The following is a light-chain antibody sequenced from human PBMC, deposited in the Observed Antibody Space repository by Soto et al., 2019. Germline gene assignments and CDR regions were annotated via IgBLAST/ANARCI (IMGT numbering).Light chain of an antibody. V-gene: IGLV2-14*03. Sequence: QSALTQPASVSGSPGQSITISCTGTSSDVGGYNYVSWYQQHPGKAPKVMIYDVSNRPSGVSNRFSGSKSGNTASLTISGRQAEDEDDYYCSSYTSSSVVVFGGGTKLTVL. CDR1: SSDVGGYNY. CDR2: DVS. CDR3: SSYTSSSVVV. J-gene: IGLJ2*01.